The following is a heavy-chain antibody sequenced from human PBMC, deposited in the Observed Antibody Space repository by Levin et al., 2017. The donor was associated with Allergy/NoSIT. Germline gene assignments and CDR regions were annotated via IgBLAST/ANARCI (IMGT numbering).Heavy chain of an antibody. CDR1: GGSFSGYY. V-gene: IGHV4-34*01. Sequence: SETLSLTCAVYGGSFSGYYWSWIRQPPGKGLEWIGEINHSGTTNYNPSLKSRVIISVDTSKNQFSLKLSSVTAADTAVYYCSSGSFHWFDPWGQGTLVTVSS. CDR2: INHSGTT. J-gene: IGHJ5*02. D-gene: IGHD3-10*01. CDR3: SSGSFHWFDP.